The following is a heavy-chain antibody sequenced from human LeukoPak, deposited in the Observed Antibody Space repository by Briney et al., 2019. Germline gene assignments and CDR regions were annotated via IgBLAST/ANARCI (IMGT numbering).Heavy chain of an antibody. CDR1: GYTFTSYD. CDR3: ARAGHRKYYYDNAYDY. Sequence: GASVKVSCKASGYTFTSYDINWVRQATGQGLEWMGWMNPNSGNTGYAQKFQGRVTMTRNTSISTAYMELRSLRSDDTAVYYCARAGHRKYYYDNAYDYWGQGTLVTVSS. CDR2: MNPNSGNT. D-gene: IGHD3-22*01. V-gene: IGHV1-8*01. J-gene: IGHJ4*02.